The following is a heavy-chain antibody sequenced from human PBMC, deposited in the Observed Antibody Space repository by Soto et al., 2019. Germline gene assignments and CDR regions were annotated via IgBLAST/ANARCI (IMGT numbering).Heavy chain of an antibody. CDR1: GGSISTGGYY. CDR2: IYYSGST. Sequence: QVQLQESGPGLVKPSQTLSLTCTVSGGSISTGGYYWSWIRQHPGKGLEWIGYIYYSGSTYYNPSLKRRVTRSVDTSKNQVSLKLSSVTAADTAVYYCARYCSSASCSIYWFDPWGQGTLVTVSS. V-gene: IGHV4-31*03. CDR3: ARYCSSASCSIYWFDP. D-gene: IGHD2-2*01. J-gene: IGHJ5*02.